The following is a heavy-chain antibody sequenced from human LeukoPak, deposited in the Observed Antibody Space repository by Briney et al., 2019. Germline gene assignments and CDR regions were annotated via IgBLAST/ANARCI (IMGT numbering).Heavy chain of an antibody. D-gene: IGHD6-19*01. CDR1: GGSISRYY. V-gene: IGHV4-4*07. Sequence: PSETLSLTCTVSGGSISRYYWSWIRQPAGKGLEWIGRIYTSGSTNYNPSLKSRVTMSVDTSKNQFSLKLSSVSAADTAVYCCARDRSWAAQWLAPGNYYGMDGWGQGTTVTVSS. J-gene: IGHJ6*02. CDR2: IYTSGST. CDR3: ARDRSWAAQWLAPGNYYGMDG.